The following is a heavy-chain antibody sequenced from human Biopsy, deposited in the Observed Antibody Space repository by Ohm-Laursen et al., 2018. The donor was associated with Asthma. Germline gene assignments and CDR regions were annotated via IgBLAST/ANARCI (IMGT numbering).Heavy chain of an antibody. Sequence: GQTLSLTCAAPGFTFGDYCMSWVRQVPGQGLEWVANIKHGGSEKNHVDSLKGRFTISRDNAKNLLFLQMNSLRAEDTAVYYCARTFHFWSPYHAEHYQLWGQGTLVTVSS. CDR3: ARTFHFWSPYHAEHYQL. CDR2: IKHGGSEK. J-gene: IGHJ1*01. CDR1: GFTFGDYC. V-gene: IGHV3-7*01. D-gene: IGHD3-3*01.